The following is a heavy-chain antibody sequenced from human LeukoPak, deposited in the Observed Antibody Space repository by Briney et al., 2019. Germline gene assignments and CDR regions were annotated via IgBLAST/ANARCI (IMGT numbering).Heavy chain of an antibody. J-gene: IGHJ6*03. CDR3: ARGDWGSPDYYYMDV. CDR2: INHSGST. CDR1: DGSFSGYY. D-gene: IGHD7-27*01. Sequence: SETLSLTCAVYDGSFSGYYWSWIRQPPGKGLEWIGEINHSGSTNYNPSLKSRVTISLDTSKNQFSLKQSSVTAADTAVYYCARGDWGSPDYYYMDVWGKGTTVTISS. V-gene: IGHV4-34*01.